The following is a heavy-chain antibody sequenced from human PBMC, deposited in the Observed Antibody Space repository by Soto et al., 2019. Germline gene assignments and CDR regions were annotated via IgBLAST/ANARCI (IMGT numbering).Heavy chain of an antibody. CDR2: IYYSGST. J-gene: IGHJ6*03. V-gene: IGHV4-39*01. D-gene: IGHD3-10*01. CDR1: GGSISSSSYY. Sequence: PSETLSLSCTVSGGSISSSSYYWGWIRQPPGKGLEWIGSIYYSGSTYYNPSLKSRVTISVDTSKNQFSLKLSSVTAADTAVYYCARGTSMVRGVIIRFYYYYYMDVWGKGTTVTVSS. CDR3: ARGTSMVRGVIIRFYYYYYMDV.